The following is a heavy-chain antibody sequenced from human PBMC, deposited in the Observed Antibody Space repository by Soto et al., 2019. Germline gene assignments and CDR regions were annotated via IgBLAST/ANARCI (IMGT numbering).Heavy chain of an antibody. Sequence: GASVKVSCNASGYTFTSYYMHWVRQAPGQGLEWMGIINPSDGSTSYAQKFQGRVTMTRDTSTSTVYMELSSLRSEDTAVYYCAREHVGYDSSGPPRGYFQHWGQGTLVTVSS. D-gene: IGHD3-22*01. J-gene: IGHJ1*01. V-gene: IGHV1-46*01. CDR1: GYTFTSYY. CDR2: INPSDGST. CDR3: AREHVGYDSSGPPRGYFQH.